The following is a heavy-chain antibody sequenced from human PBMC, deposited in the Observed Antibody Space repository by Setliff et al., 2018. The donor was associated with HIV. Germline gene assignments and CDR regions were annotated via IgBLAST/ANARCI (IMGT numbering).Heavy chain of an antibody. CDR1: GGSISSSFYY. Sequence: PSETLSLTCTVSGGSISSSFYYWGWIRQPPGKGLEWIGSIYYSGNTYYNPSLKSRVTMSVDTSKNHFSLKLSSVTAADTAVYYCASSPRKTGTTSAWGQGTLVTSP. D-gene: IGHD1-7*01. J-gene: IGHJ5*02. CDR3: ASSPRKTGTTSA. CDR2: IYYSGNT. V-gene: IGHV4-39*02.